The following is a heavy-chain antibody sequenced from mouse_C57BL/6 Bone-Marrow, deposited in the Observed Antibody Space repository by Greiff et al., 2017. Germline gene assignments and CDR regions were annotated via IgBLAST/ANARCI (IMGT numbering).Heavy chain of an antibody. J-gene: IGHJ4*01. CDR1: GYTFTSYW. CDR3: ASVSCYSDYECAY. V-gene: IGHV1-55*01. CDR2: INPGSGCT. Sequence: VQLQQPGAELVKPGASVKLSCKASGYTFTSYWMTWVKQRPGQGLEWIGNINPGSGCTNYHEKFKGKATLTVDKSSSTAYMQLSSLTSEDSAVXYCASVSCYSDYECAYWGQGTPVTVSS. D-gene: IGHD2-12*01.